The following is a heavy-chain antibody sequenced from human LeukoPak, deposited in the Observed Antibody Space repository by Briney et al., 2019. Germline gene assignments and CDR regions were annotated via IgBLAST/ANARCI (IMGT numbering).Heavy chain of an antibody. Sequence: PGGSLRLSCAASGFTFSSYWMSWVRQAPGKGLEWVSSISSSSSYIYYADSVKGRFTISRDNAKNSLYLQMNSLRAEDTAVYYCAKDRSSSRYEKAFDIWGQGTVVTVSS. CDR2: ISSSSSYI. V-gene: IGHV3-21*04. J-gene: IGHJ3*02. CDR3: AKDRSSSRYEKAFDI. D-gene: IGHD6-13*01. CDR1: GFTFSSYW.